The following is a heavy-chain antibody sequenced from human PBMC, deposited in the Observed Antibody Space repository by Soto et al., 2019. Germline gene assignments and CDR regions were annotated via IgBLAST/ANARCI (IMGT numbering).Heavy chain of an antibody. CDR3: AKDRGLGPSTYYFDY. V-gene: IGHV3-23*01. Sequence: GGSLRLSCAASGLTFSSHAMSWVRQAPGKGLEWVSAISGSGGSTYYADSVKGRFTISGDNSKNTLYLQMNSLRAEDTAVYYCAKDRGLGPSTYYFDYWGQGTLVTVSS. CDR2: ISGSGGST. J-gene: IGHJ4*02. D-gene: IGHD3-10*01. CDR1: GLTFSSHA.